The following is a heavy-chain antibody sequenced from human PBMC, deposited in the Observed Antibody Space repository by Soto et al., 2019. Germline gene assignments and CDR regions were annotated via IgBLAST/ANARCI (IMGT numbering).Heavy chain of an antibody. CDR1: GFTFSSYS. V-gene: IGHV3-21*01. D-gene: IGHD6-6*01. CDR2: ISSSSSYI. Sequence: PGGSLRLSCAASGFTFSSYSMNWVRQAPGKGLEWVSSISSSSSYIYYADSVKGRFTISRDNAKNSLYLQMNSLRAEDTAVYYCARDRRMEYSSSSYYYYYGMDVWGQGTTVTVS. J-gene: IGHJ6*02. CDR3: ARDRRMEYSSSSYYYYYGMDV.